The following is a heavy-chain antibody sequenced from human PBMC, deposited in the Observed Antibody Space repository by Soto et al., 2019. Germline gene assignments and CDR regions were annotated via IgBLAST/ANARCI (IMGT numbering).Heavy chain of an antibody. CDR1: VGSISIYY. J-gene: IGHJ4*02. CDR3: ARDSWDCSSTSCYRGGYFDY. D-gene: IGHD2-2*02. V-gene: IGHV4-4*07. CDR2: IYTSGST. Sequence: PSETLYVTCIVSVGSISIYYWIWIRQPAGKGLELIGRIYTSGSTNYNPSLKSRVTMSVDTSKNQFSLKLSSVTAADTAVYYCARDSWDCSSTSCYRGGYFDYWGQGTMVTVSS.